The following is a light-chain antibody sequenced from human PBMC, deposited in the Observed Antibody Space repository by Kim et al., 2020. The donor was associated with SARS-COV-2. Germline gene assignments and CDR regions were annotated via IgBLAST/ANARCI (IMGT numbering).Light chain of an antibody. Sequence: QSALTQPASVSGSPGQSISISCTGTHSDVGSYNYVSWYQQYPGKAPKVIIFDVTNRPSGISNRFSGSKSGNTASLTISGLQAEDEADYYCCSFSSSNAVVFGGGTKVTVL. CDR2: DVT. V-gene: IGLV2-14*01. J-gene: IGLJ3*02. CDR1: HSDVGSYNY. CDR3: CSFSSSNAVV.